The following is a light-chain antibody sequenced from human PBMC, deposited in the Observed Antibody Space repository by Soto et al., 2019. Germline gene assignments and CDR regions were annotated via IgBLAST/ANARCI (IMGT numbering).Light chain of an antibody. CDR2: GAS. J-gene: IGKJ1*01. V-gene: IGKV3-15*01. CDR3: QQYNNWPQT. Sequence: EIVMTQSPATLSVSPGERATLSCRASHSVCSNLAWYQQKPGQAPRLLIYGASTRATGIPARFSGSGSGTEFTLTISSLQSEDFVVYYCQQYNNWPQTFGQGTKVEIK. CDR1: HSVCSN.